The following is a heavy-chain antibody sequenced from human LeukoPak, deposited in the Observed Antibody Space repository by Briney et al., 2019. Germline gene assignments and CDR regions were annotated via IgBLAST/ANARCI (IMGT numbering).Heavy chain of an antibody. V-gene: IGHV1-2*02. J-gene: IGHJ5*02. CDR1: GYTFTGYY. Sequence: ASVKVSCKASGYTFTGYYMHWVRQAPGQGPEWMGWINPNSGGTNYAQKFQGRVTMTRDTSISTAYMELSRLRSDDTAVYYCARSEAGFGDPRGWFDPWGQGTLVTVSS. CDR2: INPNSGGT. D-gene: IGHD3-10*01. CDR3: ARSEAGFGDPRGWFDP.